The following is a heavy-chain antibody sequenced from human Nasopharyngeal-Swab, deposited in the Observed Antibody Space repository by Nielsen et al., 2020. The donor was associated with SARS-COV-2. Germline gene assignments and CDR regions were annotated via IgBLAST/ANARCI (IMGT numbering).Heavy chain of an antibody. CDR1: GYSFTSSW. Sequence: GGSLRLSCKGSGYSFTSSWIGWVRQMPGKALEWMGIIYPGDSDTRYSPSFQGQVTISADKSISTAYLQWSSLKASDTAMYYCARLGITMVRGVSGGYYFDYWGQGTLVTVSS. CDR2: IYPGDSDT. CDR3: ARLGITMVRGVSGGYYFDY. J-gene: IGHJ4*02. V-gene: IGHV5-51*01. D-gene: IGHD3-10*01.